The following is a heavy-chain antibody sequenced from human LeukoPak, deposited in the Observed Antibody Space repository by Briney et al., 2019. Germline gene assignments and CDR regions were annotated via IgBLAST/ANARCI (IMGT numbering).Heavy chain of an antibody. V-gene: IGHV1-2*02. CDR2: INPNSGGT. D-gene: IGHD6-19*01. J-gene: IGHJ4*02. CDR1: GYIFTGYY. CDR3: ARWYSSGWYALAPTRKFDY. Sequence: GASVKVSCKASGYIFTGYYMHWVRQAPGQGLEWMGWINPNSGGTNYAQKFQGRVTMTRDTSISTAYMELSRLRSDDTAVYYCARWYSSGWYALAPTRKFDYWGQGTLVTVSS.